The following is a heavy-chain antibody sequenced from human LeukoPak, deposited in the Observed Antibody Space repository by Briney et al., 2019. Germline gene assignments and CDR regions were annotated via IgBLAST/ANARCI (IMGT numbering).Heavy chain of an antibody. CDR2: ISYDGSNK. J-gene: IGHJ4*02. Sequence: GGSLRLSCAASGFTFSSYGMHWVRQAPGKGLEWVAVISYDGSNKYCADSVKGRFTISRDNSKNTLYLQMNSLRAEDTAVYYCAKDHSSGWYFDYWGQGTLVTVSS. CDR1: GFTFSSYG. V-gene: IGHV3-30*18. CDR3: AKDHSSGWYFDY. D-gene: IGHD6-19*01.